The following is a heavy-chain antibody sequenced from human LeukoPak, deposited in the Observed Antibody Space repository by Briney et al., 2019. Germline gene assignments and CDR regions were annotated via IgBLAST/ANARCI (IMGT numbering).Heavy chain of an antibody. CDR3: ARGADGVSSNSRGWFDP. D-gene: IGHD2-15*01. CDR1: GFIFDDYA. V-gene: IGHV3-9*01. J-gene: IGHJ5*02. CDR2: ISWKSDSM. Sequence: TGGSLRLSCEASGFIFDDYAMHWVRQAPGKGLEWVSGISWKSDSMRYADSVKGRFTVSRDNAKNSLYLEMNSLRAEDTAVYYCARGADGVSSNSRGWFDPWGQGTLVTVSS.